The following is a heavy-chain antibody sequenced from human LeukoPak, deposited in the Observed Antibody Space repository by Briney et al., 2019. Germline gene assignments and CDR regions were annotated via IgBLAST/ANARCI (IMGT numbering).Heavy chain of an antibody. CDR3: AREPGIAAS. D-gene: IGHD6-13*01. J-gene: IGHJ4*02. CDR2: IYHNGIT. Sequence: SETLSLTCTVSGGSVSDYYWAWIRQSPGNGLEWIASIYHNGITYYNASLKSRVTISVDTSRNQFSLKLTSVTAADTAIYYCAREPGIAASWGQGILVTVSS. V-gene: IGHV4-38-2*02. CDR1: GGSVSDYY.